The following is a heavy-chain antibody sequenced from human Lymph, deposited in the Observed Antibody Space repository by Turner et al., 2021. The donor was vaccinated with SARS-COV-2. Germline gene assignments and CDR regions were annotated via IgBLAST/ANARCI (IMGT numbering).Heavy chain of an antibody. Sequence: QVQLQESGPRLVKPLETLSLTCNVSGGSMNNNYWSWIRQPPGKRLEWIGCIFYRGSTNYNPTLKSRVTISVDTSENQFSLKLTSVTSADTAIYYCARQTVKNWVDPWGQGTLVTVSS. J-gene: IGHJ5*02. CDR1: GGSMNNNY. CDR3: ARQTVKNWVDP. CDR2: IFYRGST. D-gene: IGHD2-21*02. V-gene: IGHV4-59*01.